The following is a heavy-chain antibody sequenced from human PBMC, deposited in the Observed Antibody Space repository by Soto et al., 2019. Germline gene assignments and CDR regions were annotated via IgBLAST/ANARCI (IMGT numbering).Heavy chain of an antibody. V-gene: IGHV3-21*01. CDR3: VRDALDYYDTERLYFDN. D-gene: IGHD3-22*01. J-gene: IGHJ4*02. CDR2: ISSSAVYI. CDR1: GFNFITYS. Sequence: EVQLVESGGGPVRPGGSLKLSCAASGFNFITYSLSWVRQAQGKGLEWVASISSSAVYIDYADSVKGRFTISRDNANNSLYLQMNSLRAEDTATFYCVRDALDYYDTERLYFDNWGQGTLVTVSS.